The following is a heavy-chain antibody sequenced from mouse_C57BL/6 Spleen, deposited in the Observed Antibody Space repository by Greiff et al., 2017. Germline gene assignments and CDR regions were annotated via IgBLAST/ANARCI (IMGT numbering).Heavy chain of an antibody. D-gene: IGHD4-1*01. CDR1: GFTFSDYG. CDR3: ARRLGRDYYAMDY. J-gene: IGHJ4*01. V-gene: IGHV5-17*01. Sequence: DVMLVESGGGLVKPGGSLKLSCAASGFTFSDYGMHWVRQAPEKGLEWVAYISSGSSTIYYADTVKGRFTISRDNAKNTLFLQMTSLRSEDTAMYYCARRLGRDYYAMDYWGQGTSVTVSS. CDR2: ISSGSSTI.